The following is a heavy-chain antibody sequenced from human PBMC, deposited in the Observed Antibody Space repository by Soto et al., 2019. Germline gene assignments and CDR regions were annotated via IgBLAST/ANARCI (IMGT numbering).Heavy chain of an antibody. CDR3: ARALLSHSYDSGGYDSYFHAMDV. CDR2: IIPISETT. Sequence: SVKVSCKASGGTFSSLDINWVRQAPGQGLEWMGGIIPISETTNYAQIFQGRVSIVADISTGTAYMELSRLRSEDTAVYYRARALLSHSYDSGGYDSYFHAMDVWGQGTPVTVS. CDR1: GGTFSSLD. D-gene: IGHD3-22*01. V-gene: IGHV1-69*06. J-gene: IGHJ6*02.